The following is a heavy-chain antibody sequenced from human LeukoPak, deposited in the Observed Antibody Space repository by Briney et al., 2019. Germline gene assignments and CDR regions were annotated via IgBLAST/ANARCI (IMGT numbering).Heavy chain of an antibody. V-gene: IGHV3-23*01. CDR3: AKSPSNNFYYFDY. CDR1: GFTFSSYA. D-gene: IGHD2/OR15-2a*01. CDR2: VSATGGRT. Sequence: QAGGPLRLSCAASGFTFSSYAINWVRQAPGKGLEWVPTVSATGGRTYYADSVKGRLTISRDNSKNTLYLQMNSLRAEDTAVYYCAKSPSNNFYYFDYWGQGILVTVSS. J-gene: IGHJ4*02.